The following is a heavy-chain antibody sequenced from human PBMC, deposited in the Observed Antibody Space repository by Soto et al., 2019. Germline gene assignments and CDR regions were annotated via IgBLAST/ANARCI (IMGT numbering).Heavy chain of an antibody. CDR2: IYSDGST. Sequence: GGSLRLSCAASGLTVSGSYMTWVRQAPGMGLQWVSFIYSDGSTYYADSVKGRFSISREIAKNMLYLQMKRLRAEDTAVYYCAGVNPFPAHTGYDLTTTFFDXWGQVALVTVSX. CDR3: AGVNPFPAHTGYDLTTTFFDX. CDR1: GLTVSGSY. D-gene: IGHD5-12*01. V-gene: IGHV3-53*01. J-gene: IGHJ4*02.